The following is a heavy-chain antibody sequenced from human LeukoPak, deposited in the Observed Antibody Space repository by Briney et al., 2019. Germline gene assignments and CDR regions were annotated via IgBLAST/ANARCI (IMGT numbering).Heavy chain of an antibody. J-gene: IGHJ6*03. D-gene: IGHD2-21*02. Sequence: GVSLRLSCAASGFTFGNVWMSWVRQAPGKGLEWVGRIKSKTDGGTTDYAATVKGRFTISRDDSKNTLYLQMNSLKTEDTAVYYCTTSPHDCGGDCYPDYYYYYLDVWGKGATVTVSS. CDR3: TTSPHDCGGDCYPDYYYYYLDV. CDR2: IKSKTDGGTT. V-gene: IGHV3-15*01. CDR1: GFTFGNVW.